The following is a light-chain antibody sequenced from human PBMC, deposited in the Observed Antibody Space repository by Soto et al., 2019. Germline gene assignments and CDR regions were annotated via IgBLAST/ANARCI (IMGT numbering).Light chain of an antibody. CDR2: KAS. V-gene: IGKV1-5*03. J-gene: IGKJ4*01. Sequence: DIQMTQSPSTLSASVGDRVTITCRASQNINNWLAWYQQKPGKAPKLLIYKASSLESGVPSRFSGSGSGTEYTLTISSLQPDDFASYYCQQYNSYPITFGGGTRVEI. CDR3: QQYNSYPIT. CDR1: QNINNW.